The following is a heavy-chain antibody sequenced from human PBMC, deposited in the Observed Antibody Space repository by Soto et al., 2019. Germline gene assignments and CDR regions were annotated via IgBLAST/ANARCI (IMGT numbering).Heavy chain of an antibody. J-gene: IGHJ6*02. V-gene: IGHV1-3*01. CDR2: INAGNGNT. CDR3: ARTGPLESSSYYYYYGMDV. CDR1: GYTFTSYA. D-gene: IGHD6-13*01. Sequence: ASVKVSCKASGYTFTSYAMHWVRQAPGQRLEWMGWINAGNGNTKYSQKFQGRVTITRDTSASTAYMELSSLRSEDAAVYYCARTGPLESSSYYYYYGMDVWGQGTTVTVSS.